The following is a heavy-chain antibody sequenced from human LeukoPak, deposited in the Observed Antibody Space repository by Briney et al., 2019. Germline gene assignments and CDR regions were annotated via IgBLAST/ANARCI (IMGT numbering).Heavy chain of an antibody. Sequence: PGGSLRLSCAASGFTFTTYDMNWVRQAPGKGLEWVSYISRDSAYMYLADSVKGRFTISRDNAKNSLYLQMNSLRGEDTAVYYCARDDASTARASGMDVWGKGTTVTASS. V-gene: IGHV3-21*01. CDR1: GFTFTTYD. CDR3: ARDDASTARASGMDV. J-gene: IGHJ6*04. CDR2: ISRDSAYM. D-gene: IGHD6-6*01.